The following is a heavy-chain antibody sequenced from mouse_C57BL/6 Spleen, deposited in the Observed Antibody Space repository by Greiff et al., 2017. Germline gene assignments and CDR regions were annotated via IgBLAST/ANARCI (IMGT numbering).Heavy chain of an antibody. CDR2: IDPSDSDT. Sequence: QVQLQQPGAELVRPGSSVKLSCKASGYTFTSYWMHWVKQRPIQGLEWIGNIDPSDSDTHYNQKFKDKATLTVDKSSSTAYMQLSSLTSEDSAVYYCARSGRPRYFDVWGTGTTVTVSS. J-gene: IGHJ1*03. CDR1: GYTFTSYW. V-gene: IGHV1-52*01. D-gene: IGHD4-1*01. CDR3: ARSGRPRYFDV.